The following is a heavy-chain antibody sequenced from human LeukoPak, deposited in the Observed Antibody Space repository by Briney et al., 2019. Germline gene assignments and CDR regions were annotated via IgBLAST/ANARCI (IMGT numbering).Heavy chain of an antibody. Sequence: GASVKVSCKASGYTFTSYYMHGVRQAPGQGLEWMGWISAYNGNTNYAQKLQGRVTMTTDTSTSTAYMELRSLRSDDTAVYYCARGVYSVAGNWFDPWGQGTLVTVSS. CDR1: GYTFTSYY. CDR2: ISAYNGNT. CDR3: ARGVYSVAGNWFDP. J-gene: IGHJ5*02. V-gene: IGHV1-18*04. D-gene: IGHD6-13*01.